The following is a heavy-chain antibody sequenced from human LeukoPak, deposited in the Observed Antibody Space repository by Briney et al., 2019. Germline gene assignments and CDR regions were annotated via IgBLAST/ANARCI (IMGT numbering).Heavy chain of an antibody. CDR2: ISSSSSYI. J-gene: IGHJ4*02. CDR1: GFTFRSDS. V-gene: IGHV3-21*01. D-gene: IGHD3/OR15-3a*01. Sequence: PGGSLRLSCAASGFTFRSDSMTSVRQAPGKGLGWDSSISSSSSYIYYADSLKGRFTISRDNAKNSLYLQMNSLRAEDTAVYYCARELDYDGPNGLDYWGQGTLVTVSS. CDR3: ARELDYDGPNGLDY.